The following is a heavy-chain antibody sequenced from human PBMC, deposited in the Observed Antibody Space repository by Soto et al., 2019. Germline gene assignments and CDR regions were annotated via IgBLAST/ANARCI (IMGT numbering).Heavy chain of an antibody. V-gene: IGHV3-21*05. J-gene: IGHJ6*02. Sequence: EVQLVESGGGLVKPGGSLRLSCAASGFTFSSYSMNWVRQAPGKGLEWVSYISSSRSYIYYADSVKGRFTISRDNAKNSREVQMNRLRGEDTDVYYCARLYAFWRGSSFLFGSECCAMDVWGQGTTVTVSS. D-gene: IGHD3-3*01. CDR2: ISSSRSYI. CDR3: ARLYAFWRGSSFLFGSECCAMDV. CDR1: GFTFSSYS.